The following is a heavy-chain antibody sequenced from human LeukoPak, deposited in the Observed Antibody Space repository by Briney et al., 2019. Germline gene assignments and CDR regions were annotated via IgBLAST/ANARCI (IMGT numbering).Heavy chain of an antibody. V-gene: IGHV3-53*01. CDR3: ARKTDSSGSGDY. J-gene: IGHJ4*02. D-gene: IGHD3-22*01. CDR2: IYSRGGT. Sequence: TGGSLRLSCAASGFTFSSYSMNWVRQAPGKGLECVSVIYSRGGTYYADSVQGRFTISRDASKNTLFLQMNSLRADDTAVYYCARKTDSSGSGDYWGQGTLVTVSS. CDR1: GFTFSSYS.